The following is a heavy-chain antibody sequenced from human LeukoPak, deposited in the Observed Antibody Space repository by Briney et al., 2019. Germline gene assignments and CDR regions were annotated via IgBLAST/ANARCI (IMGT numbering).Heavy chain of an antibody. CDR3: ARLHDSSGYYLNWFDP. V-gene: IGHV4-34*01. Sequence: SETLSLTCAVYGGSFSGYYWSWIRQPPGKGLEWIGEINHSGSTNYNPSLKSRVTISVDTSKNQLSLKLSSVTAADTAVYYCARLHDSSGYYLNWFDPWGQGTLVTVSS. CDR1: GGSFSGYY. CDR2: INHSGST. J-gene: IGHJ5*02. D-gene: IGHD3-22*01.